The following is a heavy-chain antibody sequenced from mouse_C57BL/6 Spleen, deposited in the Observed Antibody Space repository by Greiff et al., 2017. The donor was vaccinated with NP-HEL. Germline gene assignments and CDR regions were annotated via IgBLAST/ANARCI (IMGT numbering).Heavy chain of an antibody. J-gene: IGHJ4*01. D-gene: IGHD4-1*01. V-gene: IGHV6-3*01. Sequence: EVQVVESGGGLVQPGGSMKLSCVASGFTFSNYWMNWVRQSPEKGLEWVAQIRLKSDNYATHYAESVKGRFTISRDDSKSSVYLQMNNLRAEDTGIYYCKANWYAMDYWGQGTSVTVSS. CDR2: IRLKSDNYAT. CDR1: GFTFSNYW. CDR3: KANWYAMDY.